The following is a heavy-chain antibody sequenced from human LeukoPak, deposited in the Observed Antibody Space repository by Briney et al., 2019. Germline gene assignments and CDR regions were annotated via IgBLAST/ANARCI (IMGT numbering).Heavy chain of an antibody. J-gene: IGHJ4*02. D-gene: IGHD2-2*01. CDR2: IFPDDSDT. V-gene: IGHV5-51*01. CDR3: ARQNRYCSSTNCYGDLDY. Sequence: GASLKISCRGSGYTFSGYWIAWVRQMPGKGLEWMGIIFPDDSDTTYSPSFQGQVTMSADKSISTAYLQWSSLKASDTAMYYCARQNRYCSSTNCYGDLDYWGQGSLVTVSS. CDR1: GYTFSGYW.